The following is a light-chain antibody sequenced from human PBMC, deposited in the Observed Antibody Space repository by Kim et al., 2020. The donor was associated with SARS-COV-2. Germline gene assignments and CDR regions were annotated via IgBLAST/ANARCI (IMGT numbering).Light chain of an antibody. CDR2: YDS. V-gene: IGLV3-21*04. CDR1: NIGSNS. Sequence: PGKTARITRGGNNIGSNSVPWYQQEPGQAPVLVIYYDSDRPSGIPARFSGSNSGNTATLTISRVEAGDEADYYCQVWDSSSDHRVFGGGTKLTVL. CDR3: QVWDSSSDHRV. J-gene: IGLJ3*02.